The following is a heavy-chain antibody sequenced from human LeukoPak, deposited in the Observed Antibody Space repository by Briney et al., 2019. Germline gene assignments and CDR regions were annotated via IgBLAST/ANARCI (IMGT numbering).Heavy chain of an antibody. CDR2: INPNSGGT. D-gene: IGHD3-10*01. CDR3: ARDRFDASGSYYNA. CDR1: GYTFPGYY. V-gene: IGHV1-2*02. J-gene: IGHJ5*02. Sequence: ASVKVSCKASGYTFPGYYMHWVRQAPGQGLEWMGWINPNSGGTNCAQKFQGRVTMTRDTSISTAYMELSRLRSDDTAVYYCARDRFDASGSYYNAWGQGTLVTVSS.